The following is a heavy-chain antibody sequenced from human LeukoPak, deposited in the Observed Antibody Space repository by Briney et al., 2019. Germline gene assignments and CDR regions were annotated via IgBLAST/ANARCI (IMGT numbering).Heavy chain of an antibody. D-gene: IGHD6-19*01. CDR1: GFTFSSYW. CDR3: ARDHAEGAVAGPWSFDY. Sequence: GGSLRLSCAASGFTFSSYWMHWVRQAPGKGLEWVSSISSSSSYIYYADSVKGRFTISRDNAKNSLYLQMNSLRAEDTAVYYCARDHAEGAVAGPWSFDYWGQGTLVTVSS. J-gene: IGHJ4*02. CDR2: ISSSSSYI. V-gene: IGHV3-21*01.